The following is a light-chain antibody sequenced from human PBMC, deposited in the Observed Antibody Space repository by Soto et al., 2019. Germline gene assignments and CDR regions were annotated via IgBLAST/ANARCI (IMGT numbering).Light chain of an antibody. J-gene: IGLJ1*01. CDR3: SSYTGSSTLYV. V-gene: IGLV2-14*01. Sequence: QSVLTQPASVSGSPGQSITISCTGTSGDVGTYNYVSWYQQHPGKAPKVMIYEVTYRPSGASNRFSGSKSGNTASLTISGLQAEDEAEYYCSSYTGSSTLYVFGTGTKVTVL. CDR2: EVT. CDR1: SGDVGTYNY.